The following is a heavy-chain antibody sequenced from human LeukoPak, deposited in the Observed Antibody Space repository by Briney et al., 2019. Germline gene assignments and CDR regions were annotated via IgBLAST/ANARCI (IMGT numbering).Heavy chain of an antibody. Sequence: PGGSLRLSCAASGFTFHDYAMHWVRQAPGKGLEWVSGITWNSGSLAYADSVKGRFTISRDNAKNSLYLQINSLRTEDTAFYYCAKDIYTYGHGPFDYWGQGILLTVSS. V-gene: IGHV3-9*01. D-gene: IGHD5-18*01. CDR3: AKDIYTYGHGPFDY. J-gene: IGHJ4*02. CDR2: ITWNSGSL. CDR1: GFTFHDYA.